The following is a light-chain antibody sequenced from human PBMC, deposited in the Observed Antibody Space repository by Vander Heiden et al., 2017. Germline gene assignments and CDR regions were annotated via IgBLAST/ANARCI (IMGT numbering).Light chain of an antibody. J-gene: IGLJ1*01. Sequence: QSALTQPASASGCPGQSITISCTGTSSNDGSYIRVSWYQQHPGKASKLMIYEGSKRPSGGSNRFSGSKSGNTAAVTISGLQAEDEADYYCCSYAGSSTSLYVFGTGTKVTVL. V-gene: IGLV2-23*01. CDR3: CSYAGSSTSLYV. CDR2: EGS. CDR1: SSNDGSYIR.